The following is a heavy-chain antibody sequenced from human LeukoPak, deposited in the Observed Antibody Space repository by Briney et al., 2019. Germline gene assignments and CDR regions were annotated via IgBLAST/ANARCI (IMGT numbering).Heavy chain of an antibody. D-gene: IGHD5-18*01. Sequence: ASVKVSCKASGGTFSSYAISWVRQAPGQGLEWMGRIIPILGIANYAQKFQGRVTITADKSTSTAYMELSSLRSEDTAVYYCATPQHLQLWFAYWGQGTLVTVSS. CDR2: IIPILGIA. V-gene: IGHV1-69*04. J-gene: IGHJ4*02. CDR1: GGTFSSYA. CDR3: ATPQHLQLWFAY.